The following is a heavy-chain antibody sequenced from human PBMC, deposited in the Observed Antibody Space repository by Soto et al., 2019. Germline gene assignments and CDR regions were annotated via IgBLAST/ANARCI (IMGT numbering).Heavy chain of an antibody. D-gene: IGHD3-22*01. Sequence: SETLSLTCAVSGGSISRGGYSWPWFRQPPGKGLEWIGYIYHSGSTYYNPSLKSRVTISVDRSKNQFSLKLSSVTAEDTAVYYCARDYYDSSGYSVPLDVRDTGTAVTVSS. CDR2: IYHSGST. V-gene: IGHV4-30-2*01. CDR3: ARDYYDSSGYSVPLDV. J-gene: IGHJ6*04. CDR1: GGSISRGGYS.